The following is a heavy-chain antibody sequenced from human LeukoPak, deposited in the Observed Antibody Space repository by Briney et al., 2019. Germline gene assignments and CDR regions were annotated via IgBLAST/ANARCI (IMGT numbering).Heavy chain of an antibody. V-gene: IGHV1-8*01. CDR3: AILGRGIAARRMITFGGVNLGPDAFDI. Sequence: ASVKVSCKASGYTFTSYDINWERQATGQGLEWMGWMNPNSGNTGYAQKFQGRVTMTRNTSISTAYMELSSLRSEDTAVYYCAILGRGIAARRMITFGGVNLGPDAFDIWGQGTMVTVSS. CDR2: MNPNSGNT. D-gene: IGHD3-16*01. CDR1: GYTFTSYD. J-gene: IGHJ3*02.